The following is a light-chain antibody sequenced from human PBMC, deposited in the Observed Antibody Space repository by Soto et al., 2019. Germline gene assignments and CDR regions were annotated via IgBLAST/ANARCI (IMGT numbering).Light chain of an antibody. CDR2: EVS. Sequence: QCAVTQPPSASGSPGQSVTISCTGNSNDVGGYNYVSWYQQHPGNAPKLMIYEVSKRPSGVPDRFSGSKSGNTAALTVSGLQAEDDSDYYCSSCAGSKRVFGTGTKVTVL. CDR3: SSCAGSKRV. J-gene: IGLJ1*01. V-gene: IGLV2-8*01. CDR1: SNDVGGYNY.